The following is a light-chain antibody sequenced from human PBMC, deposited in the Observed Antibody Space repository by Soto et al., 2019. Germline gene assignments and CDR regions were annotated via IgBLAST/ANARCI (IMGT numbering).Light chain of an antibody. V-gene: IGKV1-5*01. Sequence: DIQMTQSPSTLSASVGDRVTITCRASQIVSNVLAWFQQKPGRAPQLLIYDSSTLEPGVPSRFRGSGSGTEFTLTINGLQPDDFATYYCQQYDGYSPQTFGQGTKVDIK. CDR3: QQYDGYSPQT. J-gene: IGKJ1*01. CDR2: DSS. CDR1: QIVSNV.